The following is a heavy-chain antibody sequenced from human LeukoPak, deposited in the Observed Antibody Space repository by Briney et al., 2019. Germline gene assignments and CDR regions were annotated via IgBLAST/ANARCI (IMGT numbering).Heavy chain of an antibody. CDR3: AKDTAISGSHRTLGFDY. V-gene: IGHV3-74*01. D-gene: IGHD2-21*02. CDR2: INRDGSTT. CDR1: GFTFSSYR. J-gene: IGHJ4*02. Sequence: GGSLRLSCAASGFTFSSYRMHWVRQTPGEGLVWVSRINRDGSTTNYADSVKGRFTISRDNSKNTLYLQVNSLRADDTAVYYCAKDTAISGSHRTLGFDYWGQGTLVIVSS.